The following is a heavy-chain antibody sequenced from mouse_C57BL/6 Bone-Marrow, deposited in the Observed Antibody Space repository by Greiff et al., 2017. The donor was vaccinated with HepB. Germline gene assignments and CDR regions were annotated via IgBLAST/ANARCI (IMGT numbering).Heavy chain of an antibody. CDR3: ARGRFITPLVEAY. V-gene: IGHV1-81*01. CDR2: IYPRSGNT. D-gene: IGHD1-1*01. J-gene: IGHJ3*01. Sequence: QVQLQQSGAELARPGASVKLSCKASGYTFTSYGISWVKQRTGQGLEWIGEIYPRSGNTYYNEKFKGKATLTADKSSSTAYLELRSLTSEDSAVYFCARGRFITPLVEAYWGQVTLVTVSA. CDR1: GYTFTSYG.